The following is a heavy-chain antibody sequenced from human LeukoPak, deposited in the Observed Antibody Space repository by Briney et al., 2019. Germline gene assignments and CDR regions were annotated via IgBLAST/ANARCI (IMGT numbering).Heavy chain of an antibody. D-gene: IGHD3-22*01. CDR2: IRSKANSYAT. CDR3: TREPEYYYDSSGPYA. J-gene: IGHJ5*02. V-gene: IGHV3-73*01. Sequence: GGSLRLSCAASGFTFSGSAMHWVRQASGKGLEWVGRIRSKANSYATAYAASVKGRFTISRDDSKNTAYLQMNSLKTEDTAVYYCTREPEYYYDSSGPYAWGQGTLVTVSS. CDR1: GFTFSGSA.